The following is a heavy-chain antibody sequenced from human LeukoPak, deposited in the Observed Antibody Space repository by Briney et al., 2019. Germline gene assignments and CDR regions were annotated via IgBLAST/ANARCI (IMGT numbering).Heavy chain of an antibody. D-gene: IGHD3-16*01. Sequence: SGGSLRLSCAASGFTFSSYAMHWVRQAPGKGLEWVAVVSYDGSNKYYADSVKGRFTISRDNSKNTLCLQMNSLRAEDTAVYYCARVESYGPRAFDYWGQGTLVTISS. V-gene: IGHV3-30*04. CDR3: ARVESYGPRAFDY. CDR2: VSYDGSNK. J-gene: IGHJ4*02. CDR1: GFTFSSYA.